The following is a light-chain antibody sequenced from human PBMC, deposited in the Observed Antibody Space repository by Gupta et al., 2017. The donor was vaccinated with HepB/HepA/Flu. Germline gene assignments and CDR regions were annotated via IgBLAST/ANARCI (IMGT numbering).Light chain of an antibody. CDR3: MLYMGSGIWV. Sequence: QAVLTQAPSFSVSPGGTVTLTCCLSSGSVSTSYYPSWYQQTPSHAPRTLIYSTNTRSSGVPDRCAGYILEDTAALTIAGAQADDESDYCGMLYMGSGIWVFGGGTKLTVV. J-gene: IGLJ3*02. V-gene: IGLV8-61*01. CDR2: STN. CDR1: SGSVSTSYY.